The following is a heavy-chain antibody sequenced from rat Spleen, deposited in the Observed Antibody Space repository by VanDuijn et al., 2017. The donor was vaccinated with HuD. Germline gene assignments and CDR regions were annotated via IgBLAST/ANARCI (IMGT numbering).Heavy chain of an antibody. V-gene: IGHV3-3*01. J-gene: IGHJ3*01. CDR1: GFSITSTYR. CDR2: INSAGST. CDR3: ARLGYYGGTYDWFAY. Sequence: EVHLQESGPGLVKPSQSLSLTCSVTGFSITSTYRWNWIRKFPGNKLEWMGYINSAGSTNFNPSLKSRISITRDTSKNQFFLEVNSVTTEDTATYYCARLGYYGGTYDWFAYWGQGTLVTVSS. D-gene: IGHD1-12*02.